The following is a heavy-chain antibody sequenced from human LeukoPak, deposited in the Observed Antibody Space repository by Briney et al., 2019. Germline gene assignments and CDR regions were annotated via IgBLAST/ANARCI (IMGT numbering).Heavy chain of an antibody. Sequence: ASVKVSCKASGCTFTSYGISWVRQAPGQGLEWMGWISAYNGNTNYAQKLQGRVTMTTDTSTSTAYMELRSLRSDDTAVYYCARQAPNSGSNAFDIWGQGTMVTVSS. CDR2: ISAYNGNT. V-gene: IGHV1-18*01. CDR3: ARQAPNSGSNAFDI. CDR1: GCTFTSYG. D-gene: IGHD3-10*01. J-gene: IGHJ3*02.